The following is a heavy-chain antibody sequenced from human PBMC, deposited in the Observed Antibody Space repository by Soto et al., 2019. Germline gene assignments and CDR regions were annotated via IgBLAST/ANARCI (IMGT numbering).Heavy chain of an antibody. CDR1: GFMFSSAW. CDR3: VEGWNDF. Sequence: HLAECGGDLVKPGWSLRLSCAASGFMFSSAWMSWVRQAPGKGLEWVGRIKSKRDGGTTDYAPPVKGRFVISRDDSKNTLYLQMNSLKTDDTAVYYCVEGWNDFWGQGTLVAVSS. V-gene: IGHV3-15*01. J-gene: IGHJ4*02. CDR2: IKSKRDGGTT. D-gene: IGHD1-1*01.